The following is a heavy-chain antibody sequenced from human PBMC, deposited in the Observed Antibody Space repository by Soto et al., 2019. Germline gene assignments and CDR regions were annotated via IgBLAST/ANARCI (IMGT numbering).Heavy chain of an antibody. Sequence: SETLSLTCTVSCGSISSGGYYWSWIRQHPGKGLEWIGYIYYSGSTYYNPSLKSRVTISVDTSKNQFSLKLSSVTAADTAVYYCAREAGYSSSYGMDVWGQGTTVTVSS. CDR1: CGSISSGGYY. CDR3: AREAGYSSSYGMDV. J-gene: IGHJ6*02. CDR2: IYYSGST. V-gene: IGHV4-31*03. D-gene: IGHD6-13*01.